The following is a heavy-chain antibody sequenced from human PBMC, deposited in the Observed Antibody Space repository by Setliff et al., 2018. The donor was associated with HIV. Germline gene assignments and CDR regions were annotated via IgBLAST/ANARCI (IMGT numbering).Heavy chain of an antibody. CDR2: IYNGGAS. Sequence: SETLSLTCIVSGDSINSGSYYWGWIRQPPGKGLEWIGTIYNGGASHYNPSLKSRVIIFLDTSKNQSSLELTSVTVADTAVYYCAREAPSEPTRYYNFWSGYPDWFDPWGQGTLVTVSS. V-gene: IGHV4-39*07. D-gene: IGHD3-3*01. CDR3: AREAPSEPTRYYNFWSGYPDWFDP. CDR1: GDSINSGSYY. J-gene: IGHJ5*02.